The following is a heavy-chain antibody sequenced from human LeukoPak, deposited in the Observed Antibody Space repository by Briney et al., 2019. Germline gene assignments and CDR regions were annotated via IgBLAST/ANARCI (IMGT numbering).Heavy chain of an antibody. CDR3: AKGQLGDAFDI. CDR1: GFTVSSNY. D-gene: IGHD6-13*01. V-gene: IGHV3-53*05. Sequence: PGGSLRLSCVASGFTVSSNYMNWVRQDPGKGLEWVSGIYSGGSTYYADALKGRFTISRDNSKNTLYLQMNSLKAEDTAVYYCAKGQLGDAFDIWGQGTMVTVSS. CDR2: IYSGGST. J-gene: IGHJ3*02.